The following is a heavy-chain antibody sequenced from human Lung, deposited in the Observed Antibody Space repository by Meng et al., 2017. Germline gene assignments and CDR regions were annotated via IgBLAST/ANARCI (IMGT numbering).Heavy chain of an antibody. J-gene: IGHJ4*02. Sequence: QATLHQGGAGQFQPSETLSLPCVGSGGSCRDYYWSWTRQPPGKGLEWIGEINHSASTNYNPSLEIRATISVDTSQNNLSLKLSSVTAADSAVYYCARGPTTMAHDFDYWGQGTLVTVSS. CDR1: GGSCRDYY. V-gene: IGHV4-34*01. CDR3: ARGPTTMAHDFDY. D-gene: IGHD4-11*01. CDR2: INHSAST.